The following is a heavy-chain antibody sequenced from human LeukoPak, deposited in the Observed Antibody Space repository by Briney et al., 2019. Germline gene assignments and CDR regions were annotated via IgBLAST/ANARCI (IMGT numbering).Heavy chain of an antibody. D-gene: IGHD4-17*01. J-gene: IGHJ4*02. V-gene: IGHV3-30*03. CDR2: MSYDGSNK. Sequence: PGGSLRLSCAASGFTFSSYGMHWVRQAPGKGLEWVALMSYDGSNKFNADSVKGRFTISRDNSKSTLYLQMNSLKAEDTAVYYCARGGVTTMTLRDLWLDYWGQGTLVTVSS. CDR1: GFTFSSYG. CDR3: ARGGVTTMTLRDLWLDY.